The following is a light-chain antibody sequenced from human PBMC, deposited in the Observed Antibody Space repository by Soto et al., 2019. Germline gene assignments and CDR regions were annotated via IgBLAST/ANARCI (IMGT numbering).Light chain of an antibody. V-gene: IGLV2-23*02. CDR2: EVS. Sequence: LNRAVSGTGVHLRWRSISRTRTSSDVGSYNLVSWYQQHPGKAPKLTIYEVSKRPSGVSNRFSGSKSGNTASLTISGLQAEDEADYYCCSYAGSSTLYVFGTGTKVTVL. CDR3: CSYAGSSTLYV. J-gene: IGLJ1*01. CDR1: SSDVGSYNL.